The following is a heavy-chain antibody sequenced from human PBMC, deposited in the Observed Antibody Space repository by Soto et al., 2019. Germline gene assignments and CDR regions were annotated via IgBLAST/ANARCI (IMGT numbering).Heavy chain of an antibody. CDR2: INHSGNT. CDR1: GKSLSGYY. J-gene: IGHJ4*02. V-gene: IGHV4-34*01. D-gene: IGHD1-26*01. CDR3: ARHHVRGRTIAGAAEF. Sequence: QVQLQQWGAGLLKPSETLSLTCAVYGKSLSGYYWSWIRQPPGKALEWIGEINHSGNTNYNTSLESRVTISVDTSKNHLFLNLSSVTAADTAMYYCARHHVRGRTIAGAAEFWGQGTLVTVSS.